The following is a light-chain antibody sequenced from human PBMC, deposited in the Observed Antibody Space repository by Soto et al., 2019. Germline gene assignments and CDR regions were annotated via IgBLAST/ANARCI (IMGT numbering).Light chain of an antibody. V-gene: IGKV1-5*03. CDR1: QSISTW. CDR2: EAS. CDR3: QQYNSFPLT. J-gene: IGKJ4*01. Sequence: DIQMTQSPSTLSASIGDRVTITCRASQSISTWLAWYHQKPGKAPELLIFEASSLETGVPSRFSGSGSGTEFTLTINSLQSDDFATYYCQQYNSFPLTFGGGTKVEIK.